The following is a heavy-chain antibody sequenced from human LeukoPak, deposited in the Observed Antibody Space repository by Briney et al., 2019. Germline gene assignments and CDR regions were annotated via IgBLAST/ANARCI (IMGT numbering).Heavy chain of an antibody. J-gene: IGHJ6*02. CDR3: TTDGCGGGSCYPNYYYGMDV. CDR2: VKSKTDGGTT. V-gene: IGHV3-15*01. Sequence: EGSLRLSCAASGFTFSNAWMSWVRQAPGKGLEWVGRVKSKTDGGTTAHAAPVKGRFTISRDDSKNTPYLQMDSLKTEDTAVYFCTTDGCGGGSCYPNYYYGMDVWGQGTTVTVAS. D-gene: IGHD2-15*01. CDR1: GFTFSNAW.